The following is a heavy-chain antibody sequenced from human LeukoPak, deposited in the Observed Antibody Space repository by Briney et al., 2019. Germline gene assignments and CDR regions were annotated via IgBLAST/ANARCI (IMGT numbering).Heavy chain of an antibody. D-gene: IGHD2-2*01. CDR2: ISAYNGNT. J-gene: IGHJ5*02. Sequence: ASVEVSCKASGYTFTSYGISWARQAPGQGLEWMGWISAYNGNTNYAQKLQGRVTMTTDTSTSTAYMELRSLRSDDTAVYYCAIERSYCSSTSCYPWFDPWGQGTLVTVSS. CDR3: AIERSYCSSTSCYPWFDP. V-gene: IGHV1-18*01. CDR1: GYTFTSYG.